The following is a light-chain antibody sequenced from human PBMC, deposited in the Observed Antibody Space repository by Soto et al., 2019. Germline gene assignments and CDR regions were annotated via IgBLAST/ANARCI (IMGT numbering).Light chain of an antibody. V-gene: IGLV1-40*01. J-gene: IGLJ2*01. Sequence: QSVLTQPPSVSGAPGQRVTISCTGSSSNIGAGYDVHWYQQLPGTAPKLLIYGNSNRPSGVPDRFSGSQSGTSASLAITGLQAEDEADYCCQSYDSSLGGVVFGGGTKLTVL. CDR2: GNS. CDR3: QSYDSSLGGVV. CDR1: SSNIGAGYD.